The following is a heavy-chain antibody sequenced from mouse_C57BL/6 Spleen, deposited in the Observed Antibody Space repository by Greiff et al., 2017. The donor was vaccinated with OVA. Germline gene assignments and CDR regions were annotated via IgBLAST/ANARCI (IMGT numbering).Heavy chain of an antibody. CDR2: ISDGGSYT. J-gene: IGHJ4*01. D-gene: IGHD2-2*01. Sequence: EVMLVESGGGLVKPGGSLKLSCAASGFTFSSYAMSWVRQTPEKRLEWVATISDGGSYTYYPDNVKGRFTISRDNAKNNLYLQMSHLKSEDTAMYYCAREGVTGAMDYWGQGTSVTVSS. CDR3: AREGVTGAMDY. CDR1: GFTFSSYA. V-gene: IGHV5-4*01.